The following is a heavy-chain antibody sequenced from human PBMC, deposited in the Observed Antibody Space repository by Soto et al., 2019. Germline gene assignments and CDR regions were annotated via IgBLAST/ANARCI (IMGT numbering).Heavy chain of an antibody. Sequence: GGSLRLSCAGSGPTFSRYSMHWVRQAPGKGLEWVSSIGTRSDIYYADSVKGRFTISRDNAKNSLSLQMNSLRAEDTGVYYCAREETAWPLAYGLDVWGQGTTVTVSS. CDR2: IGTRSDI. V-gene: IGHV3-21*01. D-gene: IGHD2-21*02. CDR3: AREETAWPLAYGLDV. CDR1: GPTFSRYS. J-gene: IGHJ6*02.